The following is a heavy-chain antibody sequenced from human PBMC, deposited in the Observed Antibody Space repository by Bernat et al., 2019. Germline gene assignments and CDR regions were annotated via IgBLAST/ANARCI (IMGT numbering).Heavy chain of an antibody. D-gene: IGHD2-15*01. CDR2: IYYSGIT. J-gene: IGHJ4*02. CDR1: DGSISSYY. V-gene: IGHV4-59*08. Sequence: QVQLQESGPGLVKPSETLSLTCTVPDGSISSYYWSWIRQPPGKGLEWIGYIYYSGITNYNPSLKSRVTISVDTSKNQFSLKLRSVTAADTAVYYCAKYCSGGSCYFEYWGQGTLVTVSS. CDR3: AKYCSGGSCYFEY.